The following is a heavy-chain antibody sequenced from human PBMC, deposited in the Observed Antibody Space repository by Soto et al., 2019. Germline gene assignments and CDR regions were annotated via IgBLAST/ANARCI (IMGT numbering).Heavy chain of an antibody. Sequence: QLQLQESGPGLVKPSETLSLTCSVSGGSISSSPYYWGWIRQPPGKGLEWLGTIYYSGTTSYNPSLKSRVIISVDTSNNQLFLKLRSVSVADTAVYYCARHRQYYDTSGYQQRYFDYWGQGTQVTVSS. CDR1: GGSISSSPYY. CDR2: IYYSGTT. CDR3: ARHRQYYDTSGYQQRYFDY. D-gene: IGHD3-22*01. V-gene: IGHV4-39*01. J-gene: IGHJ4*02.